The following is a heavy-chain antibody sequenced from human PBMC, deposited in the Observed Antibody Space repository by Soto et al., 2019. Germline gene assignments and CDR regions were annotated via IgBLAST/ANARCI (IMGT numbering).Heavy chain of an antibody. CDR3: ARVRSSSWPPFY. CDR1: CYTFTSYG. J-gene: IGHJ4*02. D-gene: IGHD6-13*01. V-gene: IGHV1-18*04. CDR2: ISAYNGNT. Sequence: ASVKDSFEDACYTFTSYGISWVRQAPGQGLEWMGWISAYNGNTNYAQKPQGRVTMTTDTSTSTAYMELRSLRSDDTAVYYCARVRSSSWPPFYWGQGTLVTVSS.